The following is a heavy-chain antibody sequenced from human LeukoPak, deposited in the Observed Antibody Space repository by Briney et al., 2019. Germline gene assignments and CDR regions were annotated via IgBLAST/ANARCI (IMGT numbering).Heavy chain of an antibody. V-gene: IGHV3-30-3*01. CDR3: ARGQLWWLRKYYFDY. Sequence: PGGSLRLSCAASGFTFTSYAMHWVRQAPGKALERVAVISYDGSNKYYADSVKGRFTISRDNSKNTLYLQMNSLRAEDTAVYYCARGQLWWLRKYYFDYWGQGTLVTVSS. J-gene: IGHJ4*02. CDR1: GFTFTSYA. CDR2: ISYDGSNK. D-gene: IGHD5-12*01.